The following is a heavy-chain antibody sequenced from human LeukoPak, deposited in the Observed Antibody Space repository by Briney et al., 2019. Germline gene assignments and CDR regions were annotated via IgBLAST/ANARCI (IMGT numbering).Heavy chain of an antibody. D-gene: IGHD6-19*01. CDR3: ARDGLAVAGSDY. CDR1: GFTFSSYS. J-gene: IGHJ4*02. CDR2: ISSSSSYI. Sequence: GGSLRLSCAASGFTFSSYSMNWVRQAPGKGLGWVSSISSSSSYIYYADSVKGRFTISRDNAKNSLYLQMNSLRAEDTAVYYCARDGLAVAGSDYWGQGTLVTVSS. V-gene: IGHV3-21*01.